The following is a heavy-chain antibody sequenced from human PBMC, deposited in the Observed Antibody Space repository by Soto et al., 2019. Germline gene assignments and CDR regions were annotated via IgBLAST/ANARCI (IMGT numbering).Heavy chain of an antibody. D-gene: IGHD3-9*01. CDR1: GFTFSSYA. V-gene: IGHV3-23*01. CDR3: AKTIEDILTGYGMDV. CDR2: ISGSGGST. J-gene: IGHJ6*02. Sequence: GSLRLSCAASGFTFSSYAMSWVRQAPGKGLEWVSAISGSGGSTYYADSVKGRFTISRDNSKNTLYLQMNSLRAEDTTVYYCAKTIEDILTGYGMDVWGQGTTVTVSS.